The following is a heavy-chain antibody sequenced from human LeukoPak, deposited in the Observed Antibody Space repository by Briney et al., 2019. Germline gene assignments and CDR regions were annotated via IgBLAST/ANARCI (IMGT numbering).Heavy chain of an antibody. V-gene: IGHV7-4-1*02. CDR1: GYTFTSYA. CDR3: TRDPSRFDP. J-gene: IGHJ5*02. Sequence: ASVKVSCKASGYTFTSYAMNWVRQAPGQGLEWMGWINTNTGNPTYAQGFTGRFVSSLDTSVSTAYLQISSLKVEDTAVYYCTRDPSRFDPWGQGTLVTVSS. CDR2: INTNTGNP.